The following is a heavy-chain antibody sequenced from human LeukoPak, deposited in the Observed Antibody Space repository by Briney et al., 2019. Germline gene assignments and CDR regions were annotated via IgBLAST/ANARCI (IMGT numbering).Heavy chain of an antibody. CDR3: ARATYSSSWYYFDY. CDR2: ISAYNGNT. Sequence: GASVKVSCKASGYTFTSYGIIWVRQAPGQGLEWMGWISAYNGNTNYAQKLQGRVTMTTDTSTSTAYMELSSLRSEDTAVYYCARATYSSSWYYFDYWGQGTLVTVSS. D-gene: IGHD6-13*01. J-gene: IGHJ4*02. V-gene: IGHV1-18*01. CDR1: GYTFTSYG.